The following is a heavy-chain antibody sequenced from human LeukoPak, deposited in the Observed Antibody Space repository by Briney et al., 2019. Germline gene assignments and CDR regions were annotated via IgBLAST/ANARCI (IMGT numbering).Heavy chain of an antibody. Sequence: SGGSLRLSCAASGFTFSSYWMSWVRQAPGKGLEWVGRIKSKTDGGTTDYAAPVKGRFTISRDDSKNTLYLQMNSLKTEDTAVYYCTTDVGGMVTNPDYFDYWGQGTLVTVSS. V-gene: IGHV3-15*01. CDR1: GFTFSSYW. J-gene: IGHJ4*02. D-gene: IGHD5-18*01. CDR3: TTDVGGMVTNPDYFDY. CDR2: IKSKTDGGTT.